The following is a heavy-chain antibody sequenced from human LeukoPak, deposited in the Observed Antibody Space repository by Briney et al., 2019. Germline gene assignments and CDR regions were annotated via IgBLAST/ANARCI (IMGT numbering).Heavy chain of an antibody. CDR2: ISGSGGST. CDR1: GFTFNTYA. D-gene: IGHD1-1*01. CDR3: ATQFRTTVTTPPEY. Sequence: PGGSLRLSCAASGFTFNTYAMTWVRQAPGKGLEWVSGISGSGGSTYYADSVKGRFSISRDNSKSTLYLQMNSLRAEDTAVYYCATQFRTTVTTPPEYWGQGTLVTVSS. V-gene: IGHV3-23*01. J-gene: IGHJ4*02.